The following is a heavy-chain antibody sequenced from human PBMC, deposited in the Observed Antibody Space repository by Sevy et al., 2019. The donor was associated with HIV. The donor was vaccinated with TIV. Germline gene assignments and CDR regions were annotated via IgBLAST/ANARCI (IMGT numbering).Heavy chain of an antibody. V-gene: IGHV3-72*01. D-gene: IGHD6-13*01. Sequence: GGCLRLSCVASGFTFSDHYMEWVRQAPGKGLEWVVRTRNKADGYTTEYAASVKGRFTISRDESKNSLYVQMNSLKAEDTAVYYCATHAGIAAAGRVFDYWGQGTLVTVSS. J-gene: IGHJ4*02. CDR2: TRNKADGYTT. CDR3: ATHAGIAAAGRVFDY. CDR1: GFTFSDHY.